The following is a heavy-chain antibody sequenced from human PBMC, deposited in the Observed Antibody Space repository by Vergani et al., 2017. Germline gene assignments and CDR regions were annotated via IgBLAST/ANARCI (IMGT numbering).Heavy chain of an antibody. CDR2: ISYDGTQK. CDR1: GFTSSYYG. V-gene: IGHV3-30*18. CDR3: AKDLSPDTSCYRD. Sequence: QVHLVESGGGVVQPGRSLRLSCVVSGFTSSYYGMHWVRQAPGKGLEWVAVISYDGTQKYYADSVKGRFTISRDNSKNTLYLQMNSLRAEDTAVYYCAKDLSPDTSCYRDWGQGTLVTVSS. D-gene: IGHD2-2*02. J-gene: IGHJ4*02.